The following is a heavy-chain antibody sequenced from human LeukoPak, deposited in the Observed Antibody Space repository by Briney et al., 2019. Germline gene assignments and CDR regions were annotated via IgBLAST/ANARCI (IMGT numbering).Heavy chain of an antibody. Sequence: SQTLSLTCAVSGDSVSSNSAAWTWIRQSPSRGLEWLGGTYYRSKWYNDYAVSVKSRININPETSKNQFSLQPNSVTPEDTAVYYCAREACSGGACYLGFQQWGQGTLVTVSS. J-gene: IGHJ1*01. D-gene: IGHD2-15*01. CDR2: TYYRSKWYN. V-gene: IGHV6-1*01. CDR1: GDSVSSNSAA. CDR3: AREACSGGACYLGFQQ.